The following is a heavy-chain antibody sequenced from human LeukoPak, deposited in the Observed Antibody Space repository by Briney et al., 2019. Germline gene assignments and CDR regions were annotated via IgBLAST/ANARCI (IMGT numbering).Heavy chain of an antibody. V-gene: IGHV3-7*01. CDR1: GFTFSNYW. J-gene: IGHJ4*02. CDR3: ARDQTPYY. Sequence: GRSLRLSCVASGFTFSNYWMTWVRQAPGKGLEWVANIKLDGSEAYYVDSVKGRFTISRDNTQNSLYLQMNSLRAEDTAVYYRARDQTPYYWGQGTLVTVSS. CDR2: IKLDGSEA.